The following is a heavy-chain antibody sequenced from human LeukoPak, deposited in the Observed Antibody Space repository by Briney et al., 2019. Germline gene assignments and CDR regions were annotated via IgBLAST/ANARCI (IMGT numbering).Heavy chain of an antibody. J-gene: IGHJ3*02. D-gene: IGHD2-15*01. Sequence: QSGGSLRLSCAASGFTFSSSDMHWVRQVIGKGLEWVSAIGTGDDTYYPDSVKGRFTISRENAKNSLYLQMNSLTAGDTAVYYCVRVRAVVVVAATEAYDAFDIWGQGTMVTVSS. V-gene: IGHV3-13*01. CDR1: GFTFSSSD. CDR2: IGTGDDT. CDR3: VRVRAVVVVAATEAYDAFDI.